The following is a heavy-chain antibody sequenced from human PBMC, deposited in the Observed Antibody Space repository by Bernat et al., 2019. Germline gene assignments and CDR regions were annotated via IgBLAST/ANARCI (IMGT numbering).Heavy chain of an antibody. D-gene: IGHD5-18*01. CDR1: GFTFSSYA. CDR2: ISYDGSNK. J-gene: IGHJ4*02. CDR3: AREESGYSYGYGY. V-gene: IGHV3-30*07. Sequence: QVQLVESGGGVVQPGRSLRLSCAASGFTFSSYAMHWVRQAPGKGLEWVAVISYDGSNKYYADSVKGRFTISRDNSKNTLYLQMNSLRAEDTAVYYCAREESGYSYGYGYWGQGTLVTVSS.